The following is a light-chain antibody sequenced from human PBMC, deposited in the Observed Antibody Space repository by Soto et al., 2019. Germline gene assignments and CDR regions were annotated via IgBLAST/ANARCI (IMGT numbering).Light chain of an antibody. CDR3: HQYGSSYT. J-gene: IGKJ2*01. CDR1: QSVSSSY. CDR2: GAS. Sequence: EIVLTQSPGTLSLSPGERATLSCRASQSVSSSYLAWYQQKPAQAPRLLIYGASSRATGIPDRFSGSGSGTDFTLTISRLEPEDFAVYYCHQYGSSYTFGQGTKLVIK. V-gene: IGKV3-20*01.